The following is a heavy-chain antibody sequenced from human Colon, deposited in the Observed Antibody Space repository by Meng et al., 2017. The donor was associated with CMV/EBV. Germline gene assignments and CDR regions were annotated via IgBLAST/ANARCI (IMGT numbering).Heavy chain of an antibody. CDR1: GFNFSASN. CDR3: ATDRGIIPSRPGAFDI. V-gene: IGHV3-21*01. D-gene: IGHD6-6*01. Sequence: GASLKISCEASGFNFSASNMNWVRRAPGKGLEWVSSITSGPSYVYYADSVKGRFTISRDNTKTSLCLQMNSLRTEDTAVYYCATDRGIIPSRPGAFDIWGQGAKVTVSS. J-gene: IGHJ3*02. CDR2: ITSGPSYV.